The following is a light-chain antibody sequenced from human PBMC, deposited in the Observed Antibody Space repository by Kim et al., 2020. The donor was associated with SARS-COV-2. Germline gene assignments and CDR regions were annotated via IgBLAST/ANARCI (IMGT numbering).Light chain of an antibody. CDR1: QAINIF. Sequence: SASLAASVTITCRASQAINIFLAWFQQKPGEAPKRLIYSASSLQSGVPSRFSGSGSGTEFTLTISSLQPEDFATYYCLQHQTLPYTFGQGTKLEI. CDR3: LQHQTLPYT. J-gene: IGKJ2*01. V-gene: IGKV1-17*03. CDR2: SAS.